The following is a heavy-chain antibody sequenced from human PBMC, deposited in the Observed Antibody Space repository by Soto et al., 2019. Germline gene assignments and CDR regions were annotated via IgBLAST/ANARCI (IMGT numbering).Heavy chain of an antibody. CDR3: AWALLEGAFDI. CDR2: ISYDGSNK. J-gene: IGHJ3*02. CDR1: GFTFNSYA. D-gene: IGHD3-10*01. V-gene: IGHV3-30-3*01. Sequence: QVQLVESGGGVVQPGRSLRLSCTASGFTFNSYAMHWVRQAPGKGLEWVAVISYDGSNKYYADSVKGRFTISRDNSKNTLYLQMNSLRAEDTAVYYCAWALLEGAFDIWGQGTMVTVSS.